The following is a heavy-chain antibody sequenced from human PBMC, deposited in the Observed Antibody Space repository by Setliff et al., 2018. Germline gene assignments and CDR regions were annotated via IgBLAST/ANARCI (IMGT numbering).Heavy chain of an antibody. J-gene: IGHJ4*02. V-gene: IGHV3-30*02. CDR2: IFYDGSEK. D-gene: IGHD6-13*01. CDR3: SKGTEAVAGTELDY. CDR1: GFTFSTYA. Sequence: PGGSLRLSCAASGFTFSTYAMHWVRQAPGKGLEWVGYIFYDGSEKYYADSVKGRFTISRDNSKNTVYLEMNNLRADDTAVYYCSKGTEAVAGTELDYWGQGTLVTVSS.